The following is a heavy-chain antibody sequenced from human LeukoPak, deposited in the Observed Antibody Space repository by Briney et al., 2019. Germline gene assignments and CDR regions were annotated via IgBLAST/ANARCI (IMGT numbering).Heavy chain of an antibody. Sequence: ASVKVSCKASGYTLTSYDINWVRQATGQGLEWMGWMNPNSGNTGYAQKFQGRVTMTRNTSISTAYMELSSLRSEDTAVYYCARMPPLRYFDSYGMDVWGQGTTVTVSS. CDR2: MNPNSGNT. V-gene: IGHV1-8*01. CDR3: ARMPPLRYFDSYGMDV. J-gene: IGHJ6*02. CDR1: GYTLTSYD. D-gene: IGHD3-9*01.